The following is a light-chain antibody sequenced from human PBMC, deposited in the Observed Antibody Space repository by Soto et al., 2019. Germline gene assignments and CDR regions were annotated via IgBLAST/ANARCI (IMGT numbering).Light chain of an antibody. CDR2: DAS. J-gene: IGKJ4*01. CDR3: QQVNVYPST. CDR1: QGISSY. V-gene: IGKV1-9*01. Sequence: IQLTQSPSSLSASGGDRVTITCRVSQGISSYLGWYQQKPGKAPNLLIYDASTLHSGVPSRFSGGGSGTDFTLTISSLQPEDFATYYCQQVNVYPSTFGGGTKVDIK.